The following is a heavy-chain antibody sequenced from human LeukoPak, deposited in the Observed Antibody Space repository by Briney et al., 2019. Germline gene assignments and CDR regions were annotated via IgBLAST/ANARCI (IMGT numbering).Heavy chain of an antibody. CDR3: ASTAMVTDAFDI. D-gene: IGHD5-18*01. CDR1: GGSISSSSYY. CDR2: IYYSGST. Sequence: SETLSLTCTVSGGSISSSSYYWGWIRQPPGKGLEWIGSIYYSGSTYYNPSLKSRVTISVDTSKNQFSLKLSSVTAADTAVYYCASTAMVTDAFDIWGQGTMVTVSS. J-gene: IGHJ3*02. V-gene: IGHV4-39*01.